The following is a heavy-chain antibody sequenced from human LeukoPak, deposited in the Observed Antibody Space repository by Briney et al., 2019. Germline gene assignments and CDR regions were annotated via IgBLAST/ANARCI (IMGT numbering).Heavy chain of an antibody. J-gene: IGHJ5*02. V-gene: IGHV4-30-2*01. CDR3: ASQNKVRGVTP. D-gene: IGHD3-10*01. Sequence: PSETLSLTCAVSGGSISIGGYSWSWIRQPPGKGLEWIGYIYHSGSTYYNPSLKSRVTISVDRSKNQFSLKLSSVTAADTAVYYCASQNKVRGVTPWGQGTLVTVSS. CDR1: GGSISIGGYS. CDR2: IYHSGST.